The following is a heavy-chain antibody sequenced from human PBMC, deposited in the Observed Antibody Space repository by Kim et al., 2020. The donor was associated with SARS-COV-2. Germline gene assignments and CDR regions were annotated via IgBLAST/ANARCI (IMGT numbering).Heavy chain of an antibody. D-gene: IGHD5-18*01. CDR3: ARHRGYSYGSYYYHGMDV. Sequence: GESLKISCKGSGYSFTSYWIGWVRQMPGKGLEWMGIIYPGDSDTRYSPSFQGQVTISADKSISTAYLQWSSLKASDTAMYYCARHRGYSYGSYYYHGMDVWGPGTTVPVSS. CDR2: IYPGDSDT. CDR1: GYSFTSYW. V-gene: IGHV5-51*01. J-gene: IGHJ6*02.